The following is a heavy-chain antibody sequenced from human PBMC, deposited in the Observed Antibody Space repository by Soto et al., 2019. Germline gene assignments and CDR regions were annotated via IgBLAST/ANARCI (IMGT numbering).Heavy chain of an antibody. CDR1: GGSMSSYY. Sequence: QVQLQESGPGLVKPSETLSLICTVSGGSMSSYYWSWIRQPPGKGLEWIGYIYYSGSTNYNPSLKSRVTISVDTSKNQFSLKLSSVTAADTAVYYCARTAEAVRQQVVFETSQEVSGPLYNWFDPWGQGTLVTVSS. V-gene: IGHV4-59*08. CDR3: ARTAEAVRQQVVFETSQEVSGPLYNWFDP. CDR2: IYYSGST. J-gene: IGHJ5*02. D-gene: IGHD6-13*01.